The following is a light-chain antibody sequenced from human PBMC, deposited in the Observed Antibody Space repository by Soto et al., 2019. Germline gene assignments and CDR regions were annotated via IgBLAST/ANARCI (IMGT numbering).Light chain of an antibody. V-gene: IGLV2-14*03. Sequence: QSALTQPASVSGSLGQSITISCTGTSIDVGGYNYVSWYQQHPGQAPKLLIYDVSQRPSGISYRFSGSKSGNTASLTISGLQAEDEADYYCSSYTGSAALVIFGGGTKLTVL. CDR3: SSYTGSAALVI. CDR1: SIDVGGYNY. J-gene: IGLJ2*01. CDR2: DVS.